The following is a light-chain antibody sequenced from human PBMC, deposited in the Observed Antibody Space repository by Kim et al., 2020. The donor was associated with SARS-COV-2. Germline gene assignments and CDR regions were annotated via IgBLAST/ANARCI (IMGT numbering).Light chain of an antibody. CDR2: TND. Sequence: QSVLTQPPSASGTPGQRVTMFCSGSSSNIGIHSVNWYQQIPGTAPKFLIYTNDQRPSGVPDRFSGSKSGTSASLAISGLQSEDEADYYCATWDDSLNAVVFGGGTQLTVL. V-gene: IGLV1-44*01. CDR1: SSNIGIHS. J-gene: IGLJ2*01. CDR3: ATWDDSLNAVV.